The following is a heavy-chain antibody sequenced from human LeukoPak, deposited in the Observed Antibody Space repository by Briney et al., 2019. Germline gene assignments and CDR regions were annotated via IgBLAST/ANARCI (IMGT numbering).Heavy chain of an antibody. J-gene: IGHJ4*02. V-gene: IGHV3-7*02. CDR3: TRGDRGYAESLY. CDR2: IKEDGNED. Sequence: GGSLRLSCTVSGFSFREHWMSWVRQAPGKGLEWVGNIKEDGNEDYYVDSVEGRFVIFRDNAKNSLYLQMHSLRAEDTAVYYCTRGDRGYAESLYWGRGTLVTISS. CDR1: GFSFREHW. D-gene: IGHD5-12*01.